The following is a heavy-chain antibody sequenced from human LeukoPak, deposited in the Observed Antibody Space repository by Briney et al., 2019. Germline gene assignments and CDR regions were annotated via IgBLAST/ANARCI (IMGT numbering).Heavy chain of an antibody. D-gene: IGHD3-10*01. J-gene: IGHJ4*02. Sequence: SETLSLTCTVSGGSITSYYWSWIRQPPGKGLEWIGYIYYSGTTSYNPSLKSRVTISVDTSKNQFSLKLTSVTAADTAVYYCSRDPRSGNYLDYWGQGTLVTVSS. CDR2: IYYSGTT. CDR1: GGSITSYY. V-gene: IGHV4-59*01. CDR3: SRDPRSGNYLDY.